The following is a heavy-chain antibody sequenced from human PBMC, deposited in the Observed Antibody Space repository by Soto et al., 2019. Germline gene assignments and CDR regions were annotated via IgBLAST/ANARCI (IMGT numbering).Heavy chain of an antibody. D-gene: IGHD5-18*01. V-gene: IGHV1-18*01. Sequence: ASVKVSCKTSGYTFTSYGISWVRQAPGQGLEWMGWISANNGHTNYAQRLQGRVAMTTDTSTSTAYMELRSLRSEDTAVYYCGSTRGYSYGRYYYGMDVWGQGTTVTVSS. J-gene: IGHJ6*02. CDR1: GYTFTSYG. CDR3: GSTRGYSYGRYYYGMDV. CDR2: ISANNGHT.